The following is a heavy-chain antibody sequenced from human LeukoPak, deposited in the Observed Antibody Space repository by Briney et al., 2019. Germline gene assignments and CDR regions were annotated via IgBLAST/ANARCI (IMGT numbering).Heavy chain of an antibody. CDR1: GFTFSNYA. CDR2: ISGSGGST. J-gene: IGHJ4*02. D-gene: IGHD6-13*01. Sequence: QSGGSLRLSCAASGFTFSNYAMSWVRQAPGKGLEWLSTISGSGGSTYYADSVKGRFTISRDNSKNTVYLQMKSLRVEATAVYYCAKGLSAAGGYYFDYWGQGALVTVSS. V-gene: IGHV3-23*01. CDR3: AKGLSAAGGYYFDY.